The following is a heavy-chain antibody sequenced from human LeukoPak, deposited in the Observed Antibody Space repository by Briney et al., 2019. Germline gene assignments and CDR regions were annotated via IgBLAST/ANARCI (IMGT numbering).Heavy chain of an antibody. CDR1: GYSISSGYY. Sequence: PSETLSLTCTVSGYSISSGYYWGWIRQPPGKGLEWIGSIYHSGSTYYNPSLKSRVTISVDTSKNQFSLKLSSVTAADTAVYYCARNYYYGSGSYFDYWGQGTLVTVSS. V-gene: IGHV4-38-2*02. CDR3: ARNYYYGSGSYFDY. CDR2: IYHSGST. D-gene: IGHD3-10*01. J-gene: IGHJ4*02.